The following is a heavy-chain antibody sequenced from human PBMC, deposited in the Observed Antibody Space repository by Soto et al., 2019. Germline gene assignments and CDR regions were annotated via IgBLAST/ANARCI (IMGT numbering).Heavy chain of an antibody. V-gene: IGHV4-31*03. D-gene: IGHD3-22*01. CDR2: IYYSGST. Sequence: QVQLQESGPGLVKPSQTLSLTCTVSGGSISSGGYYWSWIRQHPGKGLEGIGYIYYSGSTYSNPSLKSRVTISVDKSKNQFSLKLSSVTAADTDVYYCARERYYYYDSSGYYYVRDAFDIWGQGTMVTVSS. CDR1: GGSISSGGYY. CDR3: ARERYYYYDSSGYYYVRDAFDI. J-gene: IGHJ3*02.